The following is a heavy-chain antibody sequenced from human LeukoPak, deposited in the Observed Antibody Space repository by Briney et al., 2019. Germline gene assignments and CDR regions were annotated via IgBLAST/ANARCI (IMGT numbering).Heavy chain of an antibody. J-gene: IGHJ6*02. CDR1: GFTFSSYG. Sequence: PGGSLRLSCAASGFTFSSYGMHWVRQAPGKGLEWVAVIWYDGSNKYYADSVKGRFTISRDNSKNTLYLQMNSLRAEDTAVYYCAREMGMSVVPAAIRYYYCGMDVWGQGTTVTVSS. V-gene: IGHV3-33*01. CDR3: AREMGMSVVPAAIRYYYCGMDV. D-gene: IGHD2-2*02. CDR2: IWYDGSNK.